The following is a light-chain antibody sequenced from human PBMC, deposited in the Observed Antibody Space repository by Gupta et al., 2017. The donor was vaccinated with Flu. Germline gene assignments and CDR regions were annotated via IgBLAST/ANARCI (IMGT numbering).Light chain of an antibody. CDR2: WAS. J-gene: IGKJ2*01. V-gene: IGKV4-1*01. Sequence: REERATINGKASQRVLYSSDNKNYLSGYQQKPGQPPRLLIYWASTRESGVPGRFSGSGSGTDFTLTISSLQAADVAVYFCQQYDSNPYAFGQGTKLEIK. CDR3: QQYDSNPYA. CDR1: QRVLYSSDNKNY.